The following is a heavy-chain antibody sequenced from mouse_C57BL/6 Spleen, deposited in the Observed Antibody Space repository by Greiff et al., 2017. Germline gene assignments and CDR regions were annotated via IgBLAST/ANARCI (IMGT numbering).Heavy chain of an antibody. J-gene: IGHJ4*01. CDR2: IWRGGST. Sequence: VKLQQSGPGLVQPSQSLSITCTVSGFSLTSYGVHWVRQSPGKGLEWLGVIWRGGSTDYNAAFMSRLSITKDNSKSQVFFKMNSLQADDTAIYYCAKGDGYPYAMDYWGQGTSVTVSS. CDR3: AKGDGYPYAMDY. CDR1: GFSLTSYG. V-gene: IGHV2-5*01. D-gene: IGHD2-3*01.